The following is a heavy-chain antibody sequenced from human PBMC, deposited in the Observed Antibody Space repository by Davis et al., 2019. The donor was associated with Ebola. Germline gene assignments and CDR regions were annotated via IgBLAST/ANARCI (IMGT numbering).Heavy chain of an antibody. CDR1: GFTFSSYW. CDR3: AREVSYDFWSGYPRDY. D-gene: IGHD3-3*01. V-gene: IGHV3-74*01. J-gene: IGHJ4*02. CDR2: INSYGSST. Sequence: GESLKISCAASGFTFSSYWMHWVRQAPGKGLVWVSRINSYGSSTSYADSMKGRFTISRDNAKNTLYLQMNSLRAEDTAVYYCAREVSYDFWSGYPRDYWGQGTLVTVSS.